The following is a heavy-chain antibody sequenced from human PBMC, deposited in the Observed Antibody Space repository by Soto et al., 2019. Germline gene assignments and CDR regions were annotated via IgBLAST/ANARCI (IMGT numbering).Heavy chain of an antibody. J-gene: IGHJ3*02. CDR3: ARDEATPFHYDSSGYYWNAFDI. Sequence: QVQLQESGPGLVKPSETLSLTCTVSGGSISSYYWSWIRQPPGKGLEWIGYIYYSGSTNYNPSLKSRVTISVDTSKNQFSLKLSSVTAADTAVYYCARDEATPFHYDSSGYYWNAFDIWGQGTMVTVSS. V-gene: IGHV4-59*01. CDR2: IYYSGST. CDR1: GGSISSYY. D-gene: IGHD3-22*01.